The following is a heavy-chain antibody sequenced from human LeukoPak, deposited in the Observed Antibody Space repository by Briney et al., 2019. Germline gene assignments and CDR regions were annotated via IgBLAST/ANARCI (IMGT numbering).Heavy chain of an antibody. CDR3: ARDPRSGWYPIDY. CDR2: ISAYNGNT. Sequence: ASVKVSCKASGYTFTSYAMNWVRQAPGQGLEWMGWISAYNGNTNYAQKLQGRVTMTTDTSTSTAYMELRSLRSDDTAVYYCARDPRSGWYPIDYWGQGTLVTVSS. V-gene: IGHV1-18*01. J-gene: IGHJ4*02. D-gene: IGHD6-19*01. CDR1: GYTFTSYA.